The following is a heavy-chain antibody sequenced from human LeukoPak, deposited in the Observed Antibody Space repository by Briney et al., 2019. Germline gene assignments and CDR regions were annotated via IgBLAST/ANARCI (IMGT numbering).Heavy chain of an antibody. CDR1: GFTFSSYA. Sequence: GGSLRLSCAASGFTFSSYAMHWVRQAPGKGLEWVAVISYDGSNKYYADSVKGRFTISRDNSKNTLYLQMNSLRAEDTAVYYCARLAQGFDYWDQGTLVTVSS. CDR2: ISYDGSNK. CDR3: ARLAQGFDY. J-gene: IGHJ4*02. V-gene: IGHV3-30-3*01.